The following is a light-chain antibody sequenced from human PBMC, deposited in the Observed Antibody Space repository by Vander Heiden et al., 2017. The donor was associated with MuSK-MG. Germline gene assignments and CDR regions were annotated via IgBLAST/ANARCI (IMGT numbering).Light chain of an antibody. Sequence: QSVLTQPPSASGTPGQRVTISCSGSSSNIGSNYVYWYQQLPGTAPKLLIYSNNKRHAGVPDRFSGSKSGTSASLAISGLRAEEEADYYCAAWDDSLSGRVFGGGTKLTVL. CDR1: SSNIGSNY. V-gene: IGLV1-47*02. J-gene: IGLJ3*02. CDR3: AAWDDSLSGRV. CDR2: SNN.